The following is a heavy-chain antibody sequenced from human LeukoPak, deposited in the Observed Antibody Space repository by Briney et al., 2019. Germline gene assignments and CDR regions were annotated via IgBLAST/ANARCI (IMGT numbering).Heavy chain of an antibody. CDR1: GGSSSGYY. Sequence: SETLSLTCAVYGGSSSGYYWSWIRQPPGKGLEWIGEINHSGSTNYNPSLKSRVTISVDTSKNQFSLKLSSVTAADTAVYYCARSPPVLRLRSYYYYGMDVWGQGTTVTVSS. CDR2: INHSGST. V-gene: IGHV4-34*01. J-gene: IGHJ6*02. CDR3: ARSPPVLRLRSYYYYGMDV. D-gene: IGHD5-12*01.